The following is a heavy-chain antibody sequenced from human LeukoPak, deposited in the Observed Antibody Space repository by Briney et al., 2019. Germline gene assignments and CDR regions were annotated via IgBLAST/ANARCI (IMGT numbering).Heavy chain of an antibody. D-gene: IGHD5-12*01. Sequence: PGGSLRLSCAASGFTFSSYGMHWVRQAPGKGLEGVAVIWYDGSNKYYADSVKGRFTISRDNSKNTLYLQMNGLRAEDTAVYYCARADIVATTHFDYWGQGTLVTVSS. J-gene: IGHJ4*02. CDR3: ARADIVATTHFDY. CDR2: IWYDGSNK. CDR1: GFTFSSYG. V-gene: IGHV3-33*01.